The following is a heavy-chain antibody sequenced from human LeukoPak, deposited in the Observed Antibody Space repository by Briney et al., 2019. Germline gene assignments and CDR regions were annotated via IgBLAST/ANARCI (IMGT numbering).Heavy chain of an antibody. J-gene: IGHJ5*02. Sequence: GGSLRLSCAASGFTFSNAWMSWVRQAPGKWLEWVSGISGSGGSTNYADSAKGRFTISRDNSKSTLYLQMNNLRVEDTAVYYCAKGPREAAVSNWFDPWGQGILVTVSS. V-gene: IGHV3-23*01. CDR1: GFTFSNAW. CDR3: AKGPREAAVSNWFDP. CDR2: ISGSGGST. D-gene: IGHD6-13*01.